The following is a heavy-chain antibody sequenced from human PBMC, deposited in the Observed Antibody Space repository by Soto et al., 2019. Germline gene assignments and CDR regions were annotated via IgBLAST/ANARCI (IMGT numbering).Heavy chain of an antibody. V-gene: IGHV3-30*18. J-gene: IGHJ6*02. CDR2: ISRDGSAS. Sequence: QVQLVESGGGVVQPGRSLSLSCAASGFTLSTYGMHWVRQAPGKGLEWVALISRDGSASYYADSVKGRFIISRDTSNNTLYIQMNGLRTEDTAVYYCAKYSSSSHYYYYYGMDVWGQGTTVTVSS. D-gene: IGHD6-6*01. CDR1: GFTLSTYG. CDR3: AKYSSSSHYYYYYGMDV.